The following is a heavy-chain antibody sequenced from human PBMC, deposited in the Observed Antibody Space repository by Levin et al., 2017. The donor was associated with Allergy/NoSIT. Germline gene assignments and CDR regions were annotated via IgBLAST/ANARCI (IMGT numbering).Heavy chain of an antibody. CDR1: GFTFSSYA. CDR3: AKVSDYIWGSYRYHFDY. D-gene: IGHD3-16*02. Sequence: GGSLRLSCAASGFTFSSYAMSWVRQAPGKGLEWVSAISGIGGSTDYADSVKGRFTISRDNSKNTLYLQMNSLRAEDTAVYYCAKVSDYIWGSYRYHFDYWGQGTLVTVSS. J-gene: IGHJ4*02. V-gene: IGHV3-23*01. CDR2: ISGIGGST.